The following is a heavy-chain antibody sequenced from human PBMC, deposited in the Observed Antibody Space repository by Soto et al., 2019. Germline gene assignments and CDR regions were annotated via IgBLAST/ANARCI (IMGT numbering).Heavy chain of an antibody. CDR3: ARSPLDLGWFAP. CDR2: IYYSGST. D-gene: IGHD3-10*01. J-gene: IGHJ5*02. V-gene: IGHV4-59*01. CDR1: CGSISSYY. Sequence: SETLSLTCTVSCGSISSYYWSWIRQPPGKGLEWIGYIYYSGSTNYNPSLKSRVTISVDTSKNQFSLKLSSVTAADTAVYYCARSPLDLGWFAPWGQGTLVTVSS.